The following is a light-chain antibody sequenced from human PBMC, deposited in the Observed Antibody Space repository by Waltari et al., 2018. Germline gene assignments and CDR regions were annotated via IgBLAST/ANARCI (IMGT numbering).Light chain of an antibody. Sequence: DIRMTQSPSSLSASVGDRVTITCRASQNINNYLNWYQLKPGKAPKLLVYAASTLQRGVPSMFSGSRSGTDFTLTISSLQPEDCATYFCEQSSSSPWYTFGQGTKLEI. CDR2: AAS. J-gene: IGKJ2*01. CDR3: EQSSSSPWYT. CDR1: QNINNY. V-gene: IGKV1-39*01.